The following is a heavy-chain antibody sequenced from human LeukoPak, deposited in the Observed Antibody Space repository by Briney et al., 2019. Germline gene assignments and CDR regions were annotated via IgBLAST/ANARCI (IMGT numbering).Heavy chain of an antibody. D-gene: IGHD4-23*01. J-gene: IGHJ4*02. CDR3: ARDYGGNSRGSVDY. CDR2: INPNSGGT. Sequence: ASVKVSCKASGYTFTSYYMHWVRQAPGQGLEWMGWINPNSGGTNYAQKFQGRVTMTRDTSISTAYMELSRLRSDDTAVYYCARDYGGNSRGSVDYWGQGTLVTVSS. V-gene: IGHV1-2*02. CDR1: GYTFTSYY.